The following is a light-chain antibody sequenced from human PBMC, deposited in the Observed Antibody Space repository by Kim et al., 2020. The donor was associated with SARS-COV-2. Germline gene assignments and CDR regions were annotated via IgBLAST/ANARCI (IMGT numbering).Light chain of an antibody. CDR3: HAWDSSTGV. J-gene: IGLJ3*02. V-gene: IGLV3-1*01. Sequence: SYELTQPPSVSVSPGQTASITCSGDKLGDKYACWYQQKPGQSPVLVIYQDSKRPSGIPERFSGSNSGNTATLTISGTQATDEADYYCHAWDSSTGVFGGG. CDR1: KLGDKY. CDR2: QDS.